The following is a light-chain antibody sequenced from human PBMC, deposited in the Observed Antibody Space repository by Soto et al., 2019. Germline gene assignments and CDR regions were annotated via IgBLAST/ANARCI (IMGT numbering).Light chain of an antibody. Sequence: EIVLTQSPGTLSLSPGERATLSCRASQSVSSSYLAWYQQKPGQAPRLLIYGASTRATGVPASLSGSGSGTDFTLTISSLRSEDSAVYYCQQYNKYPRTFGQGTKVDIK. CDR1: QSVSSSY. CDR3: QQYNKYPRT. V-gene: IGKV3-15*01. CDR2: GAS. J-gene: IGKJ1*01.